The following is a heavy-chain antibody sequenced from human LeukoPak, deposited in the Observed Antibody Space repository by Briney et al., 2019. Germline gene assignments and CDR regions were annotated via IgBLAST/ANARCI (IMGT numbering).Heavy chain of an antibody. Sequence: GGSLRLSCAASGFTFSSYSMNWVRQPPGKGLEWVSSISSSSSYIYYADSVKGRFTISRDNAKNSLYLQMNSLRAEDTAVYYCARERGSVAGTLDTDYWGQGTLVTVSS. CDR2: ISSSSSYI. J-gene: IGHJ4*02. D-gene: IGHD6-19*01. CDR1: GFTFSSYS. V-gene: IGHV3-21*01. CDR3: ARERGSVAGTLDTDY.